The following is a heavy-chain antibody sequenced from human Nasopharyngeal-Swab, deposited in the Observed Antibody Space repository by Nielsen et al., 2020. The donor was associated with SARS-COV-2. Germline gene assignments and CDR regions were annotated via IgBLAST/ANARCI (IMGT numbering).Heavy chain of an antibody. D-gene: IGHD3-10*01. V-gene: IGHV3-53*01. CDR1: GFSVSYNY. CDR3: ARAWGTMGPAFDY. Sequence: GGSLRLSCEVSGFSVSYNYMSWVRQAPGKGLEWVAVIYSRGETHYTDSVRGRFTISRDNSKNTLYLQMNSLRAEDTAVYYCARAWGTMGPAFDYWGQGTLVTVSS. J-gene: IGHJ4*02. CDR2: IYSRGET.